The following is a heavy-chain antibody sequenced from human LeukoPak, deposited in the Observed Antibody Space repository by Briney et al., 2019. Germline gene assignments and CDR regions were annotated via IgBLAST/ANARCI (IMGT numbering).Heavy chain of an antibody. D-gene: IGHD2-15*01. CDR1: GYTFTSYY. V-gene: IGHV1-46*01. CDR2: INPSGGST. J-gene: IGHJ4*02. Sequence: ASVKVSCKASGYTFTSYYMHWVRQAPGQGLEWMGIINPSGGSTSYAQKFQGRVTMTRDTSTSTVYMELSSLRSEDTAVYYCARDFGHSSYCSGGSCYLEVDYWGQGTLVTVSS. CDR3: ARDFGHSSYCSGGSCYLEVDY.